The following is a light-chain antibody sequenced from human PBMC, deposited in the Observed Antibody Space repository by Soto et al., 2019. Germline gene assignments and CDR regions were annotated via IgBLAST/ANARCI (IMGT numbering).Light chain of an antibody. J-gene: IGKJ1*01. CDR2: GAS. CDR3: QQYGSSPPT. CDR1: QSVSTNY. Sequence: EIVLTQSPGTLSLSPGERATLSCRASQSVSTNYLAWYQRKPGQAPRLLIYGASNRATDIPARFSGSGSATDFTLTITRLEPEDFAVYYCQQYGSSPPTFGQGTKVEIK. V-gene: IGKV3-20*01.